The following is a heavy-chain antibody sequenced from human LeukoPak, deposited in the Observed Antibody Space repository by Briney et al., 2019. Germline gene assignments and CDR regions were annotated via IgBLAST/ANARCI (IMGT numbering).Heavy chain of an antibody. J-gene: IGHJ6*02. V-gene: IGHV3-74*01. CDR1: GFTFSSYW. CDR3: ARAGLGYCCSTICYGYYYYYGMDV. Sequence: PGGSLRLSCAASGFTFSSYWIHGVRHAPRRGRGWVSRINSDESSTNYADAGKGRFTISRDNANNTLYLQMNSLRAEHTAVYYCARAGLGYCCSTICYGYYYYYGMDVWGQGTTVTVSS. CDR2: INSDESST. D-gene: IGHD2-2*01.